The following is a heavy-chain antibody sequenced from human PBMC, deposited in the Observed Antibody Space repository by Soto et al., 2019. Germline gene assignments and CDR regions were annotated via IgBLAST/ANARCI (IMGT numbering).Heavy chain of an antibody. CDR3: ARDNITGLFYY. CDR2: INHSGST. CDR1: GGSFSGYY. Sequence: SETLSLTCAVYGGSFSGYYWTWIRQPPGTGLEWIGEINHSGSTNYNPSLKSRVTISVDTSKNQFSLKLTSVTAADTAVYYCARDNITGLFYYWAQGTLVTVSS. D-gene: IGHD2-8*02. J-gene: IGHJ4*02. V-gene: IGHV4-34*01.